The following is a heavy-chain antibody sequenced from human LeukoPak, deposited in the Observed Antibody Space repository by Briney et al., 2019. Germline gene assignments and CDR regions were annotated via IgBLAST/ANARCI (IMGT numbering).Heavy chain of an antibody. CDR1: GFTFSNYW. CDR3: ATGLVARAFYYYYYMDV. Sequence: PGGSLRLSCAASGFTFSNYWMHWVRQAPGKGLVWVSRINSDARSTSYADSVKGRFTISRDNSKNTLYLQMNSLRVEDTAVYYCATGLVARAFYYYYYMDVWGKGTTVTISS. D-gene: IGHD2-15*01. J-gene: IGHJ6*03. V-gene: IGHV3-74*01. CDR2: INSDARST.